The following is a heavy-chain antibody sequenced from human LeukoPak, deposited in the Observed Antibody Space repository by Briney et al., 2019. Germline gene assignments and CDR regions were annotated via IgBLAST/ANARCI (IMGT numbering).Heavy chain of an antibody. CDR1: GGTFSSYA. CDR2: IIPIFGTA. J-gene: IGHJ5*02. V-gene: IGHV1-69*05. D-gene: IGHD1-7*01. CDR3: ARDRSPPRYNWNYGWFDP. Sequence: VASVKVSCKAFGGTFSSYAISWVRQAPGQGLEWMGRIIPIFGTANYAQKFQGRVTITTDESTSTAYMELSSLRSEDTAVYYCARDRSPPRYNWNYGWFDPWGQGTLVTVSS.